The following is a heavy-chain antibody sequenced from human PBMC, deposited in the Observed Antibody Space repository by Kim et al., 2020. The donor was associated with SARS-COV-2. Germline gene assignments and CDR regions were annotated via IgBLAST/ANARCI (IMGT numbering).Heavy chain of an antibody. D-gene: IGHD6-19*01. CDR1: GFTLSSYW. V-gene: IGHV3-74*01. Sequence: GGSLRLSCAASGFTLSSYWMHWVRQAPGKGLVWVSRISGDGSSTSYADSVKGRFTISSDNAKNTLYLQMTSLRVEDTAVYYCARRAYSSGWWYFDYWGQG. CDR3: ARRAYSSGWWYFDY. J-gene: IGHJ4*02. CDR2: ISGDGSST.